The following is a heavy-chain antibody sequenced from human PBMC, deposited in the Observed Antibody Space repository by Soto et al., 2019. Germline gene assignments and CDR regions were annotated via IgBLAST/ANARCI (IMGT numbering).Heavy chain of an antibody. CDR3: ARYGTRYYYDSSGYSHAEYFQH. Sequence: SVKVSCKASGGTFSSYAISWVRQAPGQGLEWMGGIIPIFGTANYAQKFQGRVTITADKSTSTAYMELSSLRSEDTDVYYCARYGTRYYYDSSGYSHAEYFQHWGQGTLVTVSS. V-gene: IGHV1-69*06. D-gene: IGHD3-22*01. CDR1: GGTFSSYA. J-gene: IGHJ1*01. CDR2: IIPIFGTA.